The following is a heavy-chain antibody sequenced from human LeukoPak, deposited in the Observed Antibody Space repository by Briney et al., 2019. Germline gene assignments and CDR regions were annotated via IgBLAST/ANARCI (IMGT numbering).Heavy chain of an antibody. CDR3: ARWRNDAFDI. D-gene: IGHD3-3*01. CDR1: GGTFSSYG. Sequence: ASVKVSCKASGGTFSSYGISWVRQAPGQGLEWMGWISAFNGNTNYAQKLQGRVTMTTDTSTSTAYMELRSLRSDDTAVYYCARWRNDAFDIWGQGTMVTVSS. CDR2: ISAFNGNT. J-gene: IGHJ3*02. V-gene: IGHV1-18*01.